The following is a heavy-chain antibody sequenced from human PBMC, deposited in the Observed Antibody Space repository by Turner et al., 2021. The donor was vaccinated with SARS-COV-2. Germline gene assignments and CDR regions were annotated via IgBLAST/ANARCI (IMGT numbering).Heavy chain of an antibody. D-gene: IGHD1-7*01. Sequence: QVHLLQSGAEVEKPGASVKVSCKVSGYTLSELSIHWVRQAPGKGPEWMGGFNPEDGEPIYAQMFQGRFSLTEDTSTDTLYMELSSLRSEDTAVYYCATSWELPDAYFDSWGQGTLVTVSS. V-gene: IGHV1-24*01. CDR2: FNPEDGEP. CDR1: GYTLSELS. J-gene: IGHJ4*02. CDR3: ATSWELPDAYFDS.